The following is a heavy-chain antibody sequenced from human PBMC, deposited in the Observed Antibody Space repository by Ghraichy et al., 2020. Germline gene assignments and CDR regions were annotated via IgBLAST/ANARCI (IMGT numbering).Heavy chain of an antibody. CDR3: ARETYHSSSWILAY. CDR2: INHSGST. J-gene: IGHJ4*02. V-gene: IGHV4-34*01. Sequence: SETLSLTCAVYGGSFSGYYWSWIRQPPGKGLEWIGEINHSGSTNYNPSLKSRVTISVDTSKNQFSLKLSSVTAADTAVYYCARETYHSSSWILAYWGQGTLVTVSS. CDR1: GGSFSGYY. D-gene: IGHD6-13*01.